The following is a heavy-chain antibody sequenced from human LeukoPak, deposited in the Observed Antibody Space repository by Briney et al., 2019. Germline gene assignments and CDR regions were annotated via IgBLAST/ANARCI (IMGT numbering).Heavy chain of an antibody. CDR1: GFTFSSYA. V-gene: IGHV3-23*01. Sequence: PGGSLRLSCAASGFTFSSYAMSWVRQAPGKGLEWVSAISGSGGSTYYADSVKGRFTISRDNSKNTLYLQMDSLKTEDTAVYHCTTGYSYGYEWWGQGALVTVSS. J-gene: IGHJ4*02. CDR3: TTGYSYGYEW. CDR2: ISGSGGST. D-gene: IGHD5-18*01.